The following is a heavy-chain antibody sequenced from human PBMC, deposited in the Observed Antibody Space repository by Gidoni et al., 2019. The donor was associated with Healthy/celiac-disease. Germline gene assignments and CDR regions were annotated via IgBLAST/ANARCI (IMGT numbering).Heavy chain of an antibody. Sequence: QVQLAQSGAEVQKPGASAKVSCKASGYTSTSYAMHWVRQAPGQRLEWIGWINAGNGNTKYSQKFQGRVTITRDTSASTAYMELSSLRSEDTAVYYCAREAVAGTFWFDPWGQGTLVTVSS. CDR1: GYTSTSYA. J-gene: IGHJ5*02. V-gene: IGHV1-3*01. CDR2: INAGNGNT. CDR3: AREAVAGTFWFDP. D-gene: IGHD6-19*01.